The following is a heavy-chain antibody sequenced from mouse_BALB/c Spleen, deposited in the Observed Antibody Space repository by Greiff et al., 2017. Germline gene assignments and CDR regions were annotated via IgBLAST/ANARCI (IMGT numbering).Heavy chain of an antibody. D-gene: IGHD4-1*01. CDR3: ARDRADWDGMDY. J-gene: IGHJ4*01. Sequence: EVKLVESGGGLVKPGGSLRLSCATSGFTFTDYYMSWVRQPPGKALEWLGFIRNKANGYTTEYSASVKGRFTITRDNSQSILYLQMNTRRAEDSATYYCARDRADWDGMDYWGQGTSVTVSS. V-gene: IGHV7-3*02. CDR2: IRNKANGYTT. CDR1: GFTFTDYY.